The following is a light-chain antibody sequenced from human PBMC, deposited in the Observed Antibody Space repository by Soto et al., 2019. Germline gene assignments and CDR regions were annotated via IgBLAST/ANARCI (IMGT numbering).Light chain of an antibody. V-gene: IGKV1-39*01. J-gene: IGKJ2*01. CDR3: QQSDSTPYT. CDR2: DAS. Sequence: DIRIAPYPYSLSASVGDRVTITCRASQTISTYLNWYQQKPGKAPRLLIYDASSLLSGVPSRFSGSGSGTDFTLTIASLRPEDFSTYYCQQSDSTPYTFGQGTKVDIK. CDR1: QTISTY.